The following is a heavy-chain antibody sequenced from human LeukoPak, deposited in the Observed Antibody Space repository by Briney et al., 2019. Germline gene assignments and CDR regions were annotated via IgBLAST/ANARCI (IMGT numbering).Heavy chain of an antibody. J-gene: IGHJ3*02. CDR1: GFSFSTFW. CDR2: IKADGSVK. Sequence: GGSLRLSCAASGFSFSTFWMTWVRQAPGKGLEWVANIKADGSVKHSVDSMEGRFTISRDNARSSLYLQMNRLRAEDTAVYYCVRDSNYYHNSGGSYVHYDALDIWGHGTMVTVSS. D-gene: IGHD2-15*01. CDR3: VRDSNYYHNSGGSYVHYDALDI. V-gene: IGHV3-7*01.